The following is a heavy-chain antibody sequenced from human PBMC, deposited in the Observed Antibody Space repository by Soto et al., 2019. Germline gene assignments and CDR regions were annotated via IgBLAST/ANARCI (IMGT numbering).Heavy chain of an antibody. CDR2: IKSKTDGGTT. Sequence: PGGSLRLSCAASGSTFSNAWMSWVRQAPGKGLEWVGRIKSKTDGGTTDYAAPVKGRFTISRDNSKNTLYLQMNSLRAEDTAVYYCVKLGSGSGWYKGNYYYGMDVWGQGTTVTVSS. V-gene: IGHV3-15*01. J-gene: IGHJ6*02. CDR1: GSTFSNAW. CDR3: VKLGSGSGWYKGNYYYGMDV. D-gene: IGHD6-19*01.